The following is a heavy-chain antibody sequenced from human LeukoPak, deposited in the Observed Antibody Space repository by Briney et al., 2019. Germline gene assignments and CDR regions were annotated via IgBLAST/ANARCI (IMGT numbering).Heavy chain of an antibody. CDR1: DGSISSSSYY. V-gene: IGHV4-39*01. J-gene: IGHJ4*02. D-gene: IGHD6-19*01. Sequence: KSPETLSLTCTVSDGSISSSSYYWGWIRQPPGKGLEWIGSIYYSGSHYYNPPLKSRVTISVDTSKNQFSLKLSSVTAADTAVYYCARLDRVAVAGRLYYFDYWGQGTLVTVSS. CDR2: IYYSGSH. CDR3: ARLDRVAVAGRLYYFDY.